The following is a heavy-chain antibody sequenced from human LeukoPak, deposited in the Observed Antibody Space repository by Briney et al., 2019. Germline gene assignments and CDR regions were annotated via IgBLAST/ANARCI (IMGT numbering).Heavy chain of an antibody. V-gene: IGHV5-51*01. CDR2: IYPGDSDT. Sequence: GESLKISRQGSGYSFTSYWIGWVRQMPGQGLEWMGIIYPGDSDTRYSPCFHGQVTISAYTSISTAYLRWSSLKASDTAMYYCASGGGWELLQFDYWGQGTLVTVSS. CDR3: ASGGGWELLQFDY. J-gene: IGHJ4*02. CDR1: GYSFTSYW. D-gene: IGHD2-15*01.